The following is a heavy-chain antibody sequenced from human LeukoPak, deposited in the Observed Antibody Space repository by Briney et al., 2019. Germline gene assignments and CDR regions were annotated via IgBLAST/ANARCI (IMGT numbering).Heavy chain of an antibody. CDR3: AKDVVGAADY. CDR1: GFTFSTYG. Sequence: HPGGSLTLSCAASGFTFSTYGMHWVRQAPGKGLEWVAFIRYDGSNKYYADSVKGRFTISRDNSKNTLYLQMNSLRAEDTAVYYCAKDVVGAADYWGQGTLVTVSS. V-gene: IGHV3-30*02. J-gene: IGHJ4*02. CDR2: IRYDGSNK. D-gene: IGHD2-15*01.